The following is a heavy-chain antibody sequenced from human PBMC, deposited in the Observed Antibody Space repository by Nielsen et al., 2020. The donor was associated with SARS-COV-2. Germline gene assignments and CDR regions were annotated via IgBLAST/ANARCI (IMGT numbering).Heavy chain of an antibody. Sequence: GSLRLSCAASGFSFRTFGMHWVRQTPGKGLEWVAVISYDGSKEYYSDSFKGRFTISRDNSKNTIYLQMNSLRPDDAALYYCAKGRYMSYTTGFDPWGQGTLVTVSP. J-gene: IGHJ5*02. D-gene: IGHD2-8*02. CDR2: ISYDGSKE. CDR1: GFSFRTFG. V-gene: IGHV3-30*18. CDR3: AKGRYMSYTTGFDP.